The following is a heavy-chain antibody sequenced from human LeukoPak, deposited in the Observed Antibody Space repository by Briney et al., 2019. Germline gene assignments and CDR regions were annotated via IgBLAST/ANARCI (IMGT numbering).Heavy chain of an antibody. CDR1: GFTFCSYE. J-gene: IGHJ6*04. Sequence: GGSLRLPCAASGFTFCSYEMNCVREAPGKGLEWGSYISSSVSTIYYPDSVKGRFTISRDNAKNSLYLQMNSLRAEDTAVYYCAELGITMIGGVWGKGTTVTISS. V-gene: IGHV3-48*03. CDR3: AELGITMIGGV. D-gene: IGHD3-10*02. CDR2: ISSSVSTI.